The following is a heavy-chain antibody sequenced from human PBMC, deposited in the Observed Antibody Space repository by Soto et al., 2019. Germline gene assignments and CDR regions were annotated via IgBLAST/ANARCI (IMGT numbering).Heavy chain of an antibody. CDR2: INHSGST. CDR1: GGSISSSSYY. D-gene: IGHD6-13*01. Sequence: NPSETLSLTCTVSGGSISSSSYYWGWIRQPPGKGLEWIGSINHSGSTYYNPSLKSRVTISVDTSKSQFSLKLSSVTAADTAVYYCARGVSGSSSWYQGYWFDPWGQGTLVTVSS. V-gene: IGHV4-39*01. J-gene: IGHJ5*02. CDR3: ARGVSGSSSWYQGYWFDP.